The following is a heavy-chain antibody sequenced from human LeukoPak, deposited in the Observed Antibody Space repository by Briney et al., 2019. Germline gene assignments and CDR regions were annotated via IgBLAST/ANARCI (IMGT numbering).Heavy chain of an antibody. CDR3: AKNAAGIVLMIYAPLDS. CDR2: ISYDGSIK. CDR1: GFTFSSYG. D-gene: IGHD2-8*01. J-gene: IGHJ4*02. V-gene: IGHV3-30*18. Sequence: GGSLRLSCAASGFTFSSYGMHWVRQAPGKGLEWVAVISYDGSIKYYADSVKGRFTIPGDESKNTLSLQMNSLRPEDTAVYYCAKNAAGIVLMIYAPLDSWGQGTLVTVSS.